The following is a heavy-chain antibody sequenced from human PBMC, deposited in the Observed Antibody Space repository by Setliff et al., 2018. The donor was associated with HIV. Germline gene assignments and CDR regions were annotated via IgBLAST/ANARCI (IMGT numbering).Heavy chain of an antibody. CDR2: ISSSGTT. Sequence: PSETLSLTCDVSDDSFSNYDWTWIRQPPGKALQWIGYISSSGTTNYNPSLRSRVTISIETSNTRFFLWLRSVTAADTATYFCARDRYAGEIDYWGQGTLVTVSS. J-gene: IGHJ4*02. CDR1: DDSFSNYD. D-gene: IGHD3-10*01. V-gene: IGHV4-4*09. CDR3: ARDRYAGEIDY.